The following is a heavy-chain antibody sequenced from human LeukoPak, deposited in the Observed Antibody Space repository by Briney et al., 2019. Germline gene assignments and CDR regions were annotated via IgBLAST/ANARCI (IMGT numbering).Heavy chain of an antibody. Sequence: SETLSLTCTVSGGSISSYYWSWIRQPAGKGLEWIGRIYTSGSTNYNPSLKSRVTMSVDTSKNQFSLKLSSVTAADTAVYYCAREGVDTAMAETDDAFDIWGQGTMVTVSS. V-gene: IGHV4-4*07. D-gene: IGHD5-18*01. J-gene: IGHJ3*02. CDR3: AREGVDTAMAETDDAFDI. CDR2: IYTSGST. CDR1: GGSISSYY.